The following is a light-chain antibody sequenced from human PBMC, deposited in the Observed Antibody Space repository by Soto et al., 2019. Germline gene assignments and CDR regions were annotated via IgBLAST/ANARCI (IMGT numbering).Light chain of an antibody. V-gene: IGKV3D-15*01. Sequence: EILLTQSPATLSLSPGERVTLSCRASQSVGTYLAWYQQKPGQAPRLLISDASNRATGIPARFSGSGSGTEFTLAISSLQSEDFALYYCQHYNSWPKAFGGGTKVDI. CDR3: QHYNSWPKA. CDR2: DAS. CDR1: QSVGTY. J-gene: IGKJ4*01.